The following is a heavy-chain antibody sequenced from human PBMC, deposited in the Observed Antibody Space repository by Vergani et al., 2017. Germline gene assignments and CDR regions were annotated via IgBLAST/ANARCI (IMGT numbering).Heavy chain of an antibody. CDR3: ARDQYYDSSGYYTYYYYGMDV. CDR2: INHSGST. Sequence: QVQLQQWGAGLLKPSETLSLTCAVYGGSFSGYYWSWIRQPPGKGLEWIGEINHSGSTNYNPSLKSRVTISVDTSKNQFSLKLSSVTAADTAVYYCARDQYYDSSGYYTYYYYGMDVWGQGP. D-gene: IGHD3-22*01. CDR1: GGSFSGYY. V-gene: IGHV4-34*01. J-gene: IGHJ6*02.